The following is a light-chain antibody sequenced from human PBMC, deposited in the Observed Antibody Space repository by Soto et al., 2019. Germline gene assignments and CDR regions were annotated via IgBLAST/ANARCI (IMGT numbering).Light chain of an antibody. CDR3: QSYDSSLSGSYV. CDR2: GNS. J-gene: IGLJ1*01. Sequence: QTVVTQPPSVSGDPGQRVTISCTGSSSNIGAGYDVHWYQQLPGTAPKLLIYGNSNRPSGVPDRFSGSKSGTSASLAITGLQAEDEADYYCQSYDSSLSGSYVFGTGTKLTVL. V-gene: IGLV1-40*01. CDR1: SSNIGAGYD.